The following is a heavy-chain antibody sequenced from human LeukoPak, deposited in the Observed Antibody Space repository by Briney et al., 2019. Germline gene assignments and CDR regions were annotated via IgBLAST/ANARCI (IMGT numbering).Heavy chain of an antibody. D-gene: IGHD3-10*01. J-gene: IGHJ4*02. CDR2: ISPNSGNT. V-gene: IGHV1-8*01. CDR3: ARGTVGPLWFGGY. CDR1: GYTFTSYD. Sequence: GASVKVSCKASGYTFTSYDINWVRQAPGQGLEWMGWISPNSGNTGYAQKFQGRVTMTRNTSISTAYMELSSLRSEDTAVYYCARGTVGPLWFGGYWGQGTLATVSS.